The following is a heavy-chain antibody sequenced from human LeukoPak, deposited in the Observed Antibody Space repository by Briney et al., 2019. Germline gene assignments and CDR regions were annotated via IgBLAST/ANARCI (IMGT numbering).Heavy chain of an antibody. Sequence: GGSLRLSCAASGFTFSTYCMHWVRQAPGKGPMWVSRICPDGTVTNYADSVKARFIISRDNARNTVYLQMNSLRVDDTAVYYCVRDFRSADYWGQGTWSPSPQ. V-gene: IGHV3-74*01. J-gene: IGHJ4*02. CDR3: VRDFRSADY. CDR2: ICPDGTVT. CDR1: GFTFSTYC.